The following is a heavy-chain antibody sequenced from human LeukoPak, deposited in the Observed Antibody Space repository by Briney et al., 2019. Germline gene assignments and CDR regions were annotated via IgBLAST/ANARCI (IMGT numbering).Heavy chain of an antibody. CDR1: GGSINSYY. D-gene: IGHD5-24*01. CDR3: ARVGGMTTINNAAFDI. Sequence: SETLSLTCTVSGGSINSYYWNWIRQPPGKGLEWIGYIYHSGSTNYNPSLKSRVTISLDTSKNQFSLELTSVTAADTAIYYCARVGGMTTINNAAFDIWGQGTMVTVSS. V-gene: IGHV4-59*01. J-gene: IGHJ3*02. CDR2: IYHSGST.